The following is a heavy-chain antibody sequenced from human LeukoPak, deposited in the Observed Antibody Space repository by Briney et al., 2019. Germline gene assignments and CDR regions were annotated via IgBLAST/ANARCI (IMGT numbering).Heavy chain of an antibody. D-gene: IGHD3-22*01. Sequence: ASVKVSCKASGYTFTSYYMHWVRQAPGQGLEGMGIINPSGGSTSYAQKFQGRVTMTRDTSTSTVYMELSSLRSEDTAVYYCARDQSSGYFQHWGQGTLVTVSS. CDR2: INPSGGST. CDR1: GYTFTSYY. J-gene: IGHJ1*01. CDR3: ARDQSSGYFQH. V-gene: IGHV1-46*01.